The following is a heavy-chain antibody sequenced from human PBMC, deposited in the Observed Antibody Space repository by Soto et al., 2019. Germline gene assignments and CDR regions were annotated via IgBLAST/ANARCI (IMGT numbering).Heavy chain of an antibody. J-gene: IGHJ5*02. CDR2: MYISGTT. CDR1: GGSVTSNY. V-gene: IGHV4-4*07. Sequence: SETLSLTCTVSGGSVTSNYWTWIRQPAGKGLEWIGRMYISGTTDYNPSLRGRATMSVDTSKNQFSLTLTPVTAAVTAVYYRARERAAPSWIDPWGRGTLVTVSS. CDR3: ARERAAPSWIDP. D-gene: IGHD6-6*01.